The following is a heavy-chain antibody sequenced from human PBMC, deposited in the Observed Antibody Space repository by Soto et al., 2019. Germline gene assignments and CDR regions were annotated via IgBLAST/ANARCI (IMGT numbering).Heavy chain of an antibody. D-gene: IGHD2-15*01. V-gene: IGHV1-2*04. CDR1: GYTFTGYD. Sequence: ASVKVSCKASGYTFTGYDIHWVREAPGQGLEWMGWINPNSGGTNYAQKFQGWVTMTRDTSISTAYMELSRLRSDDTAVYYCARGGPRYCSGGSCYSVANWFDPWGQGTRVTVLL. J-gene: IGHJ5*02. CDR3: ARGGPRYCSGGSCYSVANWFDP. CDR2: INPNSGGT.